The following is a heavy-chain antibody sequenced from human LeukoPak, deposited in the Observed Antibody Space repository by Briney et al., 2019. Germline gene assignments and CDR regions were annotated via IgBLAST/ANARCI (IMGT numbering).Heavy chain of an antibody. J-gene: IGHJ4*02. D-gene: IGHD4-11*01. V-gene: IGHV3-74*01. CDR3: AKDGHYSNFYFDY. CDR2: IKSDGSSP. Sequence: GGSLRLSCAASGFIFSSYWMHWVRQAPGKGPVWVSRIKSDGSSPSYADSVKGRFTISRDNAKNTVYLKMNSLRAEDTAVYYCAKDGHYSNFYFDYWGQGTLVTVSS. CDR1: GFIFSSYW.